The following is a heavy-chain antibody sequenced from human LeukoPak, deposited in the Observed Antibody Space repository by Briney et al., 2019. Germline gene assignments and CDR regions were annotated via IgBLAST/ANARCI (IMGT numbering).Heavy chain of an antibody. CDR3: AKGYCSSTSCSGRGYYFDY. D-gene: IGHD2-2*01. CDR1: GFTFSSYG. CDR2: IRYDGSNK. Sequence: PGGSLRLSCAASGFTFSSYGMHWVRQAPGKGLEWVAFIRYDGSNKYYADSVKGRFTISRDNSKNTLYLQMNSLRAEDTAVYYCAKGYCSSTSCSGRGYYFDYWGQGTLVTVSS. V-gene: IGHV3-30*02. J-gene: IGHJ4*02.